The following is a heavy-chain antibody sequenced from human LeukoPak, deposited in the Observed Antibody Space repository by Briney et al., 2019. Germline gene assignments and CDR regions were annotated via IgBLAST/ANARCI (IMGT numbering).Heavy chain of an antibody. CDR3: ARYPQLRYDAFDI. CDR2: IYTSGST. J-gene: IGHJ3*02. D-gene: IGHD1-7*01. Sequence: KPSQTLSLTCTVSGGSISSGSYYWSWIRQPAGKGLEWIGRIYTSGSTNYNPSLKSRVTISVDTSKNQFSLKLSSVTAADTAVYYCARYPQLRYDAFDIWGQGTMVTVSS. CDR1: GGSISSGSYY. V-gene: IGHV4-61*02.